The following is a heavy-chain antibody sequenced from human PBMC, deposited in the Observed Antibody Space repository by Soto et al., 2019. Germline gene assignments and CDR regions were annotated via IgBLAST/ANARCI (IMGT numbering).Heavy chain of an antibody. CDR3: AHRVLRTVFGLVTTTAIYFDF. CDR2: IYWDDDK. Sequence: QITLKESGPTVVKPTETLTLTCTFSGFSLTTSGVGVGWVRQSPGKAPEWLALIYWDDDKRYSTSLKSRLTIPKDTSKNLVVLTMANVDPADTATYYCAHRVLRTVFGLVTTTAIYFDFWGQGTPVVVSS. V-gene: IGHV2-5*02. CDR1: GFSLTTSGVG. D-gene: IGHD3-3*01. J-gene: IGHJ4*02.